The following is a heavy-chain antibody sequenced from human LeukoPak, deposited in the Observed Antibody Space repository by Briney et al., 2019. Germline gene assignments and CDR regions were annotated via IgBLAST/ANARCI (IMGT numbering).Heavy chain of an antibody. V-gene: IGHV3-74*01. Sequence: GGSLRLSCAASGFTFSNYWMHWVRQAPGKGLVWVSRINTDGSSTSYVDSVKGRFTIARDNARNSVYLHMNSLRAEDTAVYYCARIGYSSSSWDYWGQGALVTVSS. CDR1: GFTFSNYW. D-gene: IGHD6-6*01. CDR2: INTDGSST. J-gene: IGHJ4*02. CDR3: ARIGYSSSSWDY.